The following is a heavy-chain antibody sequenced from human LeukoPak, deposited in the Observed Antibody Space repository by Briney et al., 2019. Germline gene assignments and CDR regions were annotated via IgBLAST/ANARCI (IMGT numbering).Heavy chain of an antibody. Sequence: GGSLRLSCAASGFTFSSYGMHWVRQAPGKGLEWVAVIWYDGSNKYYADSVKGRFTISRDNSKNTLYLQMNSLRAEDTAVYYCARDLRDSSYYSYGMDVWGQGTTVTVSS. CDR3: ARDLRDSSYYSYGMDV. J-gene: IGHJ6*02. CDR2: IWYDGSNK. V-gene: IGHV3-33*01. CDR1: GFTFSSYG. D-gene: IGHD3-22*01.